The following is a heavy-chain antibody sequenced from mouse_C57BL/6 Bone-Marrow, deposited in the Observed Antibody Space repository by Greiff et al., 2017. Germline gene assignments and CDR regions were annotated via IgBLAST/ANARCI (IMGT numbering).Heavy chain of an antibody. CDR3: ARMCYSKRGNY. D-gene: IGHD2-5*01. J-gene: IGHJ2*01. Sequence: VQLQQSVAELVRPGASVKLSCTASGFNIKNTYMHWVKQRPEQGLEWIGRIDPANGNTKYAPKFQGKATITAYTSSTAAYLQLSSLTSEDTAIYCYARMCYSKRGNYWGQGTTLTVSS. V-gene: IGHV14-3*01. CDR2: IDPANGNT. CDR1: GFNIKNTY.